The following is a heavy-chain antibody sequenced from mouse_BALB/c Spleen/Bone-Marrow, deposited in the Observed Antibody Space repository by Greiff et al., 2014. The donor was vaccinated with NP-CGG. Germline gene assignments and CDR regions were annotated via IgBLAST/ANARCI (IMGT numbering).Heavy chain of an antibody. CDR1: GFKIKDSY. CDR3: ARNYPFAY. Sequence: VQLKESGAELVKPGASVKLSCTASGFKIKDSYLHWGEQRPEQGLDWIGRIDPAKGNTNYDPKFQGKATITADTSSNTAYLQLSSLTSEDTAVYFCARNYPFAYWGQGTLVTVSA. V-gene: IGHV14-3*02. J-gene: IGHJ3*01. D-gene: IGHD2-1*01. CDR2: IDPAKGNT.